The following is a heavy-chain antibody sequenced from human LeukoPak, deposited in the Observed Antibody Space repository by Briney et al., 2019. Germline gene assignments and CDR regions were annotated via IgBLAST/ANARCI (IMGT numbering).Heavy chain of an antibody. CDR2: IYYSGGT. CDR3: ARGRGGYFDY. D-gene: IGHD4-23*01. CDR1: GVSISSYY. V-gene: IGHV4-59*01. Sequence: SETLSLTCTVSGVSISSYYWSWIRQPPGKGLEWIGYIYYSGGTNYNPSLKSRVTISVDTSKNQFSLKLSSVTAADTAVYYCARGRGGYFDYWGQGTLVTVSS. J-gene: IGHJ4*02.